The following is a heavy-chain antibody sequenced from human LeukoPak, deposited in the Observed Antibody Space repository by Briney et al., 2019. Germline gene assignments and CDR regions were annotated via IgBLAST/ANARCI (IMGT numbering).Heavy chain of an antibody. CDR3: AGHHPRNTVDF. D-gene: IGHD2/OR15-2a*01. CDR2: IYTSGST. J-gene: IGHJ4*02. Sequence: KTSETLSLTCTVSGNSISSYYWSWIRQPAGKGLEWIGRIYTSGSTNYNPPLKSRVTISLDTSKNQFSLKLSSVTAADTAVYYCAGHHPRNTVDFWGQGTLVTVSS. V-gene: IGHV4-4*07. CDR1: GNSISSYY.